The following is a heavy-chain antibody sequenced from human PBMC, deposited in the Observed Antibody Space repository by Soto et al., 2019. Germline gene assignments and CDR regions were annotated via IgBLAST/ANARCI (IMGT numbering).Heavy chain of an antibody. D-gene: IGHD1-1*01. CDR2: INHGGSL. CDR3: ARELPQRQGRNMDV. V-gene: IGHV4-31*03. Sequence: NPSETLSLTCTVTGGSMTSGDQYWTWIRHRPGEGLEWFGYINHGGSLYYNPSLKSRVSMSVDTSKNQFSLNLSSVTAADTAVYYCARELPQRQGRNMDVWGQGTTVTVSS. CDR1: GGSMTSGDQY. J-gene: IGHJ6*02.